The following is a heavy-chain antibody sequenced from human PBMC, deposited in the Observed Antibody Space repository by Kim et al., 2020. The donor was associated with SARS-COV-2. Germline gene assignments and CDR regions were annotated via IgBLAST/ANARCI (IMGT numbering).Heavy chain of an antibody. Sequence: YAQKFQGRVTMTRDTSISTAYMELSRLRSDDTAVYYCARDRGSYYYYFDYWGQGTLVTVSS. J-gene: IGHJ4*02. D-gene: IGHD1-26*01. V-gene: IGHV1-2*02. CDR3: ARDRGSYYYYFDY.